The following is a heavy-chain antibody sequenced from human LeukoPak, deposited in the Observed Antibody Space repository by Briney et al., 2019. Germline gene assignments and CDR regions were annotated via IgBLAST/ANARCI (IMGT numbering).Heavy chain of an antibody. Sequence: NPSETLSLTCTVSGGSISGYYWRWIRQPPGKGLEWVGYIYYSGSTNYNASLTNRVTISVDTSKNQCSLKLSSVTAAETGVYYCAREVGYCSGGSCYSYFDYWGQGTLVTVSS. CDR2: IYYSGST. CDR1: GGSISGYY. V-gene: IGHV4-59*01. CDR3: AREVGYCSGGSCYSYFDY. J-gene: IGHJ4*02. D-gene: IGHD2-15*01.